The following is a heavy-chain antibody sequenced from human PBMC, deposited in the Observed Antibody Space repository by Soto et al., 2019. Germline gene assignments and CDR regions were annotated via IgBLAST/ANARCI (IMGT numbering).Heavy chain of an antibody. CDR3: VKDHFKLGYCSGGSCYGMDV. CDR1: GFTFDDYA. V-gene: IGHV3-9*01. J-gene: IGHJ6*02. CDR2: ISWNSGSI. Sequence: GGSLRLSCAASGFTFDDYAMHWVRQAPGKGLEWVSGISWNSGSIGYADSVKGRFTISRDNAKNSLYLQMNSLRAEDTALYYCVKDHFKLGYCSGGSCYGMDVWGQGTTVTVSS. D-gene: IGHD2-15*01.